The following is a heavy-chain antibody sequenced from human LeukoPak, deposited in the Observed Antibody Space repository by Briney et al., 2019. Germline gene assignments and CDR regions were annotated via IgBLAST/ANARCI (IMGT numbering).Heavy chain of an antibody. Sequence: GGSLRLSWAASGFTFSSYGMHWVRQAPGKGLEWVAVIWYDGSNKYYADSVKGRFTISRDNSKNTLYLQMNSLRAEDTAVYYCARDIAAGTRWVFDYWGQGTLVTVSS. CDR3: ARDIAAGTRWVFDY. CDR2: IWYDGSNK. CDR1: GFTFSSYG. J-gene: IGHJ4*02. D-gene: IGHD6-13*01. V-gene: IGHV3-33*01.